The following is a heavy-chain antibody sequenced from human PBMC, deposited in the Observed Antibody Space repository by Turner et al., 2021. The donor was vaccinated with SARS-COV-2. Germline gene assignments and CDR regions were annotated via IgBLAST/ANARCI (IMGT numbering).Heavy chain of an antibody. Sequence: QVQLMQSGAEVEKPGSSVKVSCKASGGSFADYVISWVRQAPGQGLEWMGMIIPVFGSSSYAQKFQGRLTISADKSTSTAHMELSSLRSEDTAVYYCARDHYYGPLNYWGQGTLVTVSS. CDR2: IIPVFGSS. D-gene: IGHD3-10*01. CDR3: ARDHYYGPLNY. J-gene: IGHJ4*02. V-gene: IGHV1-69*06. CDR1: GGSFADYV.